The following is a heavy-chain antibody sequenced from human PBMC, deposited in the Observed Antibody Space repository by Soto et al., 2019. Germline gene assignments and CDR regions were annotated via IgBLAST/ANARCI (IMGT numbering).Heavy chain of an antibody. Sequence: GGSLRLSCAASGFTFSIYSMNWVRQAPGKGLEWVSYIMPGSSHIFYADSVKGRFTISRDNAKNTLYLQMNSLRVEDTAVYFCARDRGYPDSFDIWGQGTVVTVSS. J-gene: IGHJ3*02. CDR3: ARDRGYPDSFDI. CDR2: IMPGSSHI. V-gene: IGHV3-21*05. D-gene: IGHD3-10*01. CDR1: GFTFSIYS.